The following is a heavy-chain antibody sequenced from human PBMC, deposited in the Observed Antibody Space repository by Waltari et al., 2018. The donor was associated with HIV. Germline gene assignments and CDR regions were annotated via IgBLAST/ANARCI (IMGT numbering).Heavy chain of an antibody. J-gene: IGHJ6*02. Sequence: QLQLQESGPGLVKPSETLSLTCTVPGGSISSSSSYWGWIRQPPGKGLEWIGSIYYSGSTYYNPSLKSRVTISVDTSKNQFSLKLSSVTAADTAVYYCARHLGFYGSGTEADYYYGMDVWGQGTTVTVSS. D-gene: IGHD3-10*01. CDR3: ARHLGFYGSGTEADYYYGMDV. CDR1: GGSISSSSSY. V-gene: IGHV4-39*01. CDR2: IYYSGST.